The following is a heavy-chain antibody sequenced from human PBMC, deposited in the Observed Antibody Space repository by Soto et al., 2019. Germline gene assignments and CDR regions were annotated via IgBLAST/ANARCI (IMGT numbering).Heavy chain of an antibody. CDR3: AGGRGTESYRGYFDY. J-gene: IGHJ4*02. CDR2: MNSKSGNT. Sequence: QVQLEQSGAEVKKPGASVKVSCKPSGYTFIDYDVNWVRQATGQGLEWMGWMNSKSGNTGYAQKFQGRVTMTRDTSISTAYLELSSLRSEDTAVYYCAGGRGTESYRGYFDYWGQGTLVTVSS. V-gene: IGHV1-8*02. D-gene: IGHD3-10*01. CDR1: GYTFIDYD.